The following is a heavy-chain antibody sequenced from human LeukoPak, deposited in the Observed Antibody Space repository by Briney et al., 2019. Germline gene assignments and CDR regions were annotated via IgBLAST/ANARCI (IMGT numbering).Heavy chain of an antibody. D-gene: IGHD1-26*01. CDR1: GESFSGYY. J-gene: IGHJ4*02. Sequence: PSETLSLTCAVYGESFSGYYWSWICQPPGKGLEWIGEINHSGSTNYNPSLKSRVTISVDTSKNQFSLKLSSVTAADTAVYYCASAPVGGTTLGFDYWGQGTLVTVSS. V-gene: IGHV4-34*01. CDR2: INHSGST. CDR3: ASAPVGGTTLGFDY.